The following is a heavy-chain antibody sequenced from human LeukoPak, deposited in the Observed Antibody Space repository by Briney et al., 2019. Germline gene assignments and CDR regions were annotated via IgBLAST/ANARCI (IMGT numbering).Heavy chain of an antibody. CDR3: ARLERDNYYYYMDV. CDR1: GGSISSYY. Sequence: SETLSLTCTVSGGSISSYYWSWIRQPPGKGLEWIGYIYYSGSTNYNPSLKSRVTISVGTSKNQFSLKLSSVTAADTAVYYCARLERDNYYYYMDVWGKGTTVTVSS. D-gene: IGHD1-1*01. CDR2: IYYSGST. V-gene: IGHV4-59*08. J-gene: IGHJ6*03.